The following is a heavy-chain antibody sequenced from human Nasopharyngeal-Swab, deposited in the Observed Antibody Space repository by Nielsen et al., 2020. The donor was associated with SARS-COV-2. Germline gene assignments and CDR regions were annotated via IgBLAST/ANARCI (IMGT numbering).Heavy chain of an antibody. CDR2: IYYSGST. D-gene: IGHD6-13*01. Sequence: SETLSLTCTVSGGSISSNSYYRGWIRQPPGKGLEWIGSIYYSGSTYYNPSLKSRVTISVDTSKNQFSLKLSSVTAADTAVYYCVGSSWYGDYYYYYGMDVWGQGTTVTVSS. CDR3: VGSSWYGDYYYYYGMDV. J-gene: IGHJ6*02. CDR1: GGSISSNSYY. V-gene: IGHV4-39*07.